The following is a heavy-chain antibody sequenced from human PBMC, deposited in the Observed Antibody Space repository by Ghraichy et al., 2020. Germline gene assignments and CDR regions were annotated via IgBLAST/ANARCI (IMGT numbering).Heavy chain of an antibody. V-gene: IGHV3-48*02. CDR3: ARGSRVVRFYYYDGMDV. CDR1: GFTFSSYS. J-gene: IGHJ6*02. D-gene: IGHD4-23*01. CDR2: ITSSSRNT. Sequence: GGSLRLSCVGSGFTFSSYSLNWVRQSPGKGLEWVSYITSSSRNTFYADSVKGRFTISSDNAQNSLSLQMNSLRDEDTAVYYCARGSRVVRFYYYDGMDVWGQGTTVTVSS.